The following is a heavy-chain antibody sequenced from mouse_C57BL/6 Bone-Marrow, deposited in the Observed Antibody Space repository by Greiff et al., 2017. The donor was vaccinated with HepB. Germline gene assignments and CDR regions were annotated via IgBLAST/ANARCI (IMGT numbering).Heavy chain of an antibody. V-gene: IGHV14-3*01. J-gene: IGHJ1*03. CDR3: ARPRLSTVVATDWYFDV. D-gene: IGHD1-1*01. CDR2: IDPANGNT. CDR1: GFNIKNTY. Sequence: EVQLQQSVAELVRPGASVKLSCTASGFNIKNTYMHWVKQRPEQGLEWIGRIDPANGNTKYAPKFQGKATITADTSSNTAYLQLSSLTSEDTAIYYGARPRLSTVVATDWYFDVWGTGTTVTVSS.